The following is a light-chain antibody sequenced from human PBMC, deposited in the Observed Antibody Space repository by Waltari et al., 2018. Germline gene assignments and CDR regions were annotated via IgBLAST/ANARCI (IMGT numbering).Light chain of an antibody. CDR2: DDS. CDR3: QVWDTSIDLSV. V-gene: IGLV3-21*04. CDR1: NIAEKN. J-gene: IGLJ1*01. Sequence: SYVLTQAPSVSVAPVETARNPCGVNNIAEKNVPWYQQKPCQAPVLVIFDDSDRPSGIPERFSGSNSGNTATLTISRAEAGDEADYYCQVWDTSIDLSVFGTGTKVTVL.